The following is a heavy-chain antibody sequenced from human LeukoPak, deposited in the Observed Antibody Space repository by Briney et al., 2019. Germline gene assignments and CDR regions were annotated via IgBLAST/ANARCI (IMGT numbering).Heavy chain of an antibody. J-gene: IGHJ6*03. D-gene: IGHD1-26*01. Sequence: LPGGSERLSCAASGFTVSSNYMSWVRQAPGKGLEWVSYISNSRSTIYNADCVTGRFTISRDNAKNSLYLQMNSLRAEDTAVYYCARVRGAGLHYYYMDVWGKGTTVTVSS. CDR2: ISNSRSTI. CDR3: ARVRGAGLHYYYMDV. V-gene: IGHV3-48*01. CDR1: GFTVSSNY.